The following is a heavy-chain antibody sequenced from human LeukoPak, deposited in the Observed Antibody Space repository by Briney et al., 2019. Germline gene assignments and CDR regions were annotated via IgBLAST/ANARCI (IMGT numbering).Heavy chain of an antibody. J-gene: IGHJ6*03. D-gene: IGHD1-1*01. V-gene: IGHV3-53*01. CDR1: GFTVSRNY. CDR3: ARGTSGTTAYYYYMDV. Sequence: PGGSLRLSCAASGFTVSRNYMNWVRQAPGKGLEWGSIIYSGGRTYYADSVKGRFTISRDKSKNILYLQMNSLRAEDTAVYYCARGTSGTTAYYYYMDVWGKGTTVTISS. CDR2: IYSGGRT.